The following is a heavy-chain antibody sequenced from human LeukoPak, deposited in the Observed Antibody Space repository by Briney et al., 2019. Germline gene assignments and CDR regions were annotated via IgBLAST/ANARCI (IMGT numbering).Heavy chain of an antibody. V-gene: IGHV3-74*01. CDR2: INSDGSRT. CDR3: AKGATLQNYYDSSGYYIVTFDY. Sequence: GGSLRLSCAASGFTFSSYWMHWVRQAPGKGLVWVSRINSDGSRTSYADSVKGRFTISRDNAKNTLYLQLNSLRAEDTAVYYCAKGATLQNYYDSSGYYIVTFDYWGQGALVTVSS. J-gene: IGHJ4*02. CDR1: GFTFSSYW. D-gene: IGHD3-22*01.